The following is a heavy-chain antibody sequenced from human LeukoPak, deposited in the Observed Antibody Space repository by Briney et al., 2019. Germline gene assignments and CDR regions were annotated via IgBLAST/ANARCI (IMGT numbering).Heavy chain of an antibody. D-gene: IGHD3-10*01. CDR1: GFTFSSYD. Sequence: GGSLRLSCTASGFTFSSYDMTWVRQAPGKGLEWVANINQDGSEKYYVDSVTGRFTISRDNAKNSLYLQMNSLRAEDTAVYYCAREAIPMVRGVFINQYYFDYWGQGILVPVSS. J-gene: IGHJ4*02. CDR3: AREAIPMVRGVFINQYYFDY. V-gene: IGHV3-7*01. CDR2: INQDGSEK.